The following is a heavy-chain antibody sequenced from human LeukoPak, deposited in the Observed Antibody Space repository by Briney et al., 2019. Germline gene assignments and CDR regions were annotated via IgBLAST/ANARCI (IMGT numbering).Heavy chain of an antibody. CDR3: AKEGERLVPFDY. Sequence: PGGSLRLSCAASGFTFSSYAMSWVRQAPGKGLEWVSTISGSAGSTYYADSVKGRFTVSRDNSKNTLYLQMNSLRAEDTAVYYCAKEGERLVPFDYWGQGTLVTVSS. CDR1: GFTFSSYA. V-gene: IGHV3-23*01. D-gene: IGHD6-19*01. CDR2: ISGSAGST. J-gene: IGHJ4*02.